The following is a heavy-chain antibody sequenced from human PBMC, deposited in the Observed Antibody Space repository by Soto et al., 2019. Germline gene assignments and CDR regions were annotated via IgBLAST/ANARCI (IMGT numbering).Heavy chain of an antibody. CDR1: GGSFSGYY. D-gene: IGHD3-3*01. V-gene: IGHV4-34*01. CDR3: ARGHYDFWSGYFATIDY. CDR2: IHYSGNT. Sequence: SETLSLTCAVHGGSFSGYYWSWIRQPPGKGLEWIGYIHYSGNTKYSPSLKSRVTISADTSKNQFSLKLSSVTAADTAVYYCARGHYDFWSGYFATIDYWGQGTLVTVSS. J-gene: IGHJ4*02.